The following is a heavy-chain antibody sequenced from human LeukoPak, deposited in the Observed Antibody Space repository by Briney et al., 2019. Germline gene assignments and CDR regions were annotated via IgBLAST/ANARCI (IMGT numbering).Heavy chain of an antibody. CDR3: ARDRKGSSWYAY. CDR1: GYTFTSYG. CDR2: ISAFNGNT. Sequence: ASGKVSRKASGYTFTSYGISWVRQAPGQGLEWMGWISAFNGNTNYAQKLQGRVTMTTDTSTSTAYMELRSLRSDDTAVYYCARDRKGSSWYAYWGQGTLVTVSS. D-gene: IGHD6-13*01. V-gene: IGHV1-18*01. J-gene: IGHJ4*02.